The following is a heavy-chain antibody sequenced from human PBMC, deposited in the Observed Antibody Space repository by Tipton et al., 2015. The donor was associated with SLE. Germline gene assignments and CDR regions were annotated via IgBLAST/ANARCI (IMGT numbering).Heavy chain of an antibody. CDR1: GGSISSYY. J-gene: IGHJ2*01. Sequence: TLSLTCTVSGGSISSYYWSWIRQPPGKGLEWIGYIYYSGSTNYNPSLKSRVTISVDTSKNQFSLKLSSVTAADTAVYYCAREAGWYFDLWDRGTLVTVSS. CDR2: IYYSGST. V-gene: IGHV4-59*01. CDR3: AREAGWYFDL.